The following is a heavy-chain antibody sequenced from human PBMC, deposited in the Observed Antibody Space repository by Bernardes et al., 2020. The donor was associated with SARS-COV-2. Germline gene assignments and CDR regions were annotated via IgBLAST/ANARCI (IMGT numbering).Heavy chain of an antibody. V-gene: IGHV3-74*01. J-gene: IGHJ4*02. Sequence: GSLRPLCVAPGLSNYWMHWVRQAPGKGLVWVSRIEKDGSVIDYADSVRGRFTIFRDNARDTLYLQMDSLTADDTAVYYCARDFGGPSDYWGQGTLVTVSS. CDR2: IEKDGSVI. CDR1: GLSNYW. CDR3: ARDFGGPSDY. D-gene: IGHD2-15*01.